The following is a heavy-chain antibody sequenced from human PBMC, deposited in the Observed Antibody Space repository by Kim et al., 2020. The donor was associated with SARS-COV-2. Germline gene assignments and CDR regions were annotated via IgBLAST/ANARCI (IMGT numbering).Heavy chain of an antibody. CDR1: GFTFSSYG. Sequence: GGSLRLSCAASGFTFSSYGMHWVRQAPGKGLEWVAVIWYDGSNKYYADSVKGRFTISRDNSKNTLYLQMNSLRAEDTAVYYCARDLTPFGAFDIWGQGTMVTDSS. D-gene: IGHD3-16*01. V-gene: IGHV3-33*01. CDR3: ARDLTPFGAFDI. J-gene: IGHJ3*02. CDR2: IWYDGSNK.